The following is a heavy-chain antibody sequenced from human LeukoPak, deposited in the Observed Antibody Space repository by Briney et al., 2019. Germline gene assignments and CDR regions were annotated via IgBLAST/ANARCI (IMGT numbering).Heavy chain of an antibody. Sequence: GGSLRLSCAASGFTFSGYEMNWVRQAPGKGLEWVSYISGSGDSIDPADSVKGRFTISRDNAKNSLYLQMNSLRAEDTAVYYCARDGTRGWELDLWGQGTLVTVSS. V-gene: IGHV3-48*03. CDR2: ISGSGDSI. CDR3: ARDGTRGWELDL. D-gene: IGHD1-26*01. J-gene: IGHJ4*02. CDR1: GFTFSGYE.